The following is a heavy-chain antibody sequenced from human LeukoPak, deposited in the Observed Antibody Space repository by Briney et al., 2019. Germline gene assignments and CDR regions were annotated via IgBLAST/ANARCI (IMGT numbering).Heavy chain of an antibody. CDR3: ARGRAVASDY. V-gene: IGHV4-34*01. D-gene: IGHD6-19*01. Sequence: PSETLSLTCAVYGGSFSGFYWSWIRQPPGKGLEWIEEINHSGSTNYNPSLKSRLTISVDTSKNQFSLKLSSVTAADTAVYYCARGRAVASDYWGQGTLVTVSS. CDR1: GGSFSGFY. CDR2: INHSGST. J-gene: IGHJ4*02.